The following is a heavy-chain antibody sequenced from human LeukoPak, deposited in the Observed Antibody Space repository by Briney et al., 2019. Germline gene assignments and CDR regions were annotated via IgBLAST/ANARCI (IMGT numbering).Heavy chain of an antibody. CDR1: RFTFSTYA. D-gene: IGHD5-18*01. J-gene: IGHJ4*02. CDR3: ARGYIYGYHY. CDR2: ISGNGGST. V-gene: IGHV3-23*01. Sequence: RTGGSLRLSCAASRFTFSTYAMSWVRQAPGKGLEWLSAISGNGGSTYYADFVKGRFTISRDNSKNTLFLQMNSLRAEDTAVYYCARGYIYGYHYWGQGNMVTVSS.